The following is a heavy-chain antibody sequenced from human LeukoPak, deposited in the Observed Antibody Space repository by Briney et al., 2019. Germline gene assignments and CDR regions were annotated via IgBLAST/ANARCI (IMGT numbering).Heavy chain of an antibody. D-gene: IGHD3-10*01. CDR3: ARLGGSGDTFDI. V-gene: IGHV4-39*01. CDR1: GGSISSMHYY. CDR2: IYSSRSI. J-gene: IGHJ3*02. Sequence: PSETLSLTCTVSGGSISSMHYYWGWIRQPPGKVLECIGSIYSSRSIYYNPALMSRVTISVDTSKSQFSLKLSSVTAADTAVYYCARLGGSGDTFDIWGQGTMVTVSS.